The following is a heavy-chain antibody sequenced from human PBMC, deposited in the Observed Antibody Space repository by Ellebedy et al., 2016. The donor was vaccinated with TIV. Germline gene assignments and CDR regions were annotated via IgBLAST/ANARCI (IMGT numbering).Heavy chain of an antibody. CDR1: GGSMSSNY. Sequence: MPGGSLRLSCSVSGGSMSSNYWSWIRQPPGKVLEWIGYVYYSGSTNYNPSLGSRVTISLETSKNQFSLNVSSVPAADTAVYYCARGSGRPDYWGQGTLVTVSS. CDR2: VYYSGST. V-gene: IGHV4-59*01. D-gene: IGHD3-10*01. CDR3: ARGSGRPDY. J-gene: IGHJ4*02.